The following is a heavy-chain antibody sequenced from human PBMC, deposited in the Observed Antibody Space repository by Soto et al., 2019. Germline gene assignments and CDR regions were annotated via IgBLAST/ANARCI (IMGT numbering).Heavy chain of an antibody. CDR3: DRGTWVDTTADYYLDS. CDR1: GYTLTNYA. CDR2: INAGNGKT. J-gene: IGHJ4*02. Sequence: RASVTVSCKASGYTLTNYAINWVSQAPGKRREWMGWINAGNGKTKYSQNFQGRVTITRDTAAGMVYMEGNSLRSEDTALYYCDRGTWVDTTADYYLDSWGQATPVTVSS. V-gene: IGHV1-3*01. D-gene: IGHD5-12*01.